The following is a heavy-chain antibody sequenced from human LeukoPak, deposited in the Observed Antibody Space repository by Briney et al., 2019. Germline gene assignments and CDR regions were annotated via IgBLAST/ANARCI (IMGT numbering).Heavy chain of an antibody. CDR1: GFTFSSYS. V-gene: IGHV3-48*04. J-gene: IGHJ4*02. Sequence: PGGSLRLSCAASGFTFSSYSMNWVRQAPGKGLEWVSYISSSSTIYYADSVKGRFTISRDNAKNSLYLQMNSLRAEDTAVYYCARGSVDVIVVVPASFDYWGQGTLVTVSS. D-gene: IGHD2-2*01. CDR3: ARGSVDVIVVVPASFDY. CDR2: ISSSSTI.